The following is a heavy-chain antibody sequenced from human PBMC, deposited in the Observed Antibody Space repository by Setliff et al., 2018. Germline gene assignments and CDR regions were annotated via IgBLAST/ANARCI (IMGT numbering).Heavy chain of an antibody. V-gene: IGHV4-31*03. D-gene: IGHD4-17*01. CDR2: IYYSGST. J-gene: IGHJ3*02. CDR1: GGSISSGGYY. CDR3: ARDPLTTNRRRAFDI. Sequence: PSDTLSLTCTVSGGSISSGGYYWSWIRQHPGKGLEWIGYIYYSGSTYYNPSLKSRVTISVDTSKNQFSLKLSSVTAADTAVYYCARDPLTTNRRRAFDIWGQGTMVT.